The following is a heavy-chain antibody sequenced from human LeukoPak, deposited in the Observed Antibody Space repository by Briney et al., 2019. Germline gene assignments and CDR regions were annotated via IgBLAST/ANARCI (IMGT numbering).Heavy chain of an antibody. J-gene: IGHJ6*02. CDR3: ARDHYYGSGIHPYGMDV. Sequence: GGSLRLSCAASGFTFGDYYMSWIRQAPGKGLEWVSYIGSSGSRIYYGDSVKGRFTTSRDNAKNSLYLQMISLRAEDTAVYYCARDHYYGSGIHPYGMDVWGQGTTVTVSS. V-gene: IGHV3-11*01. CDR1: GFTFGDYY. D-gene: IGHD3-10*01. CDR2: IGSSGSRI.